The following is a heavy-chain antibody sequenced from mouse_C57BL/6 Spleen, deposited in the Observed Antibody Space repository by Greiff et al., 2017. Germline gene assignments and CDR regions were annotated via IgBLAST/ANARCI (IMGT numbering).Heavy chain of an antibody. V-gene: IGHV1-50*01. CDR2: IDPSDSYT. J-gene: IGHJ1*03. CDR1: GYTFTSYW. CDR3: ATRKPRGSSYYWYFDV. D-gene: IGHD1-1*01. Sequence: QVQLQQPGAELVKPGASVKLSCKASGYTFTSYWMQWVKQRPGQGLEWIGEIDPSDSYTNYNQKFKGKATLTVDTSSSTAYMQLSSLTSEDSAVYYCATRKPRGSSYYWYFDVWGTGTTVTVSS.